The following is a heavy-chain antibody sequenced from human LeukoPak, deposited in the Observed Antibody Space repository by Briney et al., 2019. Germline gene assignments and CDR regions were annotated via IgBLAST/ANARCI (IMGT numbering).Heavy chain of an antibody. CDR3: ARDSTPSYYDILTGYYYYYYGMDV. CDR2: ISSSGSAK. Sequence: GGSLRLSCAASGFTFSNYGLNWVRQAPGKGLEWVSHISSSGSAKYYADSVKGRFTISRDNAKNSLYLQMNSLRAEDTAVYYCARDSTPSYYDILTGYYYYYYGMDVWGQGTTVTVSS. V-gene: IGHV3-48*01. CDR1: GFTFSNYG. D-gene: IGHD3-9*01. J-gene: IGHJ6*02.